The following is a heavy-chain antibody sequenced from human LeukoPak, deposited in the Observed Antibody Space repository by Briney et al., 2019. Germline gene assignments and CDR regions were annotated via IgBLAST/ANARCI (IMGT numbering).Heavy chain of an antibody. CDR2: ISSSGSTI. CDR3: ARGFYSGSYSDYFDY. J-gene: IGHJ4*02. V-gene: IGHV3-48*03. Sequence: GGSLRLSCAASGFTFSSYEMNWVRQAPGKGLEWVSYISSSGSTIYYADSVKGRFTISRDNAKNSLYLQMNSLRAEDTAVYYCARGFYSGSYSDYFDYWGQGTLATVSS. D-gene: IGHD1-26*01. CDR1: GFTFSSYE.